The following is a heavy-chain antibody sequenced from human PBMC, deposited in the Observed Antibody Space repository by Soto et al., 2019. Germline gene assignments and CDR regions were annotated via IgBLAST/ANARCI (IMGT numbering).Heavy chain of an antibody. Sequence: QVQLVQSGAEVKKPGSSVKVSCKASGGTFSSYAISWVRQAPGQGLEWMGGIIPIFGTANYAQKFQGRVTITADESTSTAYMELSSLRSEDTAVYYCAAALTVTTVYYYYGMDVWGQGTTVTVSS. CDR1: GGTFSSYA. D-gene: IGHD4-4*01. V-gene: IGHV1-69*01. J-gene: IGHJ6*02. CDR2: IIPIFGTA. CDR3: AAALTVTTVYYYYGMDV.